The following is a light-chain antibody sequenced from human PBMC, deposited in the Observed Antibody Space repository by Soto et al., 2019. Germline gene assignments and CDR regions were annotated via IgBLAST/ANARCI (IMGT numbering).Light chain of an antibody. J-gene: IGLJ1*01. CDR1: SSDVGGYNH. Sequence: QSALTQPPSASGALGQSVTISCTGTSSDVGGYNHVSWYQQQPGKAPKLLIYDVIHRPSVVPDRFSGSKSGNTASLTVSGLQADDEVDYYCSSYAGSNSVIFGTGTKLTVL. CDR2: DVI. V-gene: IGLV2-8*01. CDR3: SSYAGSNSVI.